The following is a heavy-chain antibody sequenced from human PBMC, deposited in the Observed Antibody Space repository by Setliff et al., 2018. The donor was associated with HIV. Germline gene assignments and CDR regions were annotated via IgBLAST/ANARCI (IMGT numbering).Heavy chain of an antibody. J-gene: IGHJ4*02. V-gene: IGHV3-21*04. D-gene: IGHD1-26*01. CDR1: GFIFSDYI. CDR3: TKSFFGGRWD. CDR2: ISSTSTYT. Sequence: GGSLRLSCAASGFIFSDYIMHWVRQAPGKGLEWVSSISSTSTYTYYADSLKGRFTTSRDNSKNMLYLQLNSLRVEDTAVYYCTKSFFGGRWDWGQGTLVTVSS.